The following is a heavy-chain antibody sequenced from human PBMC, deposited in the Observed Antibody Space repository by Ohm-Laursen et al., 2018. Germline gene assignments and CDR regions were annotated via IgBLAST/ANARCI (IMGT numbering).Heavy chain of an antibody. D-gene: IGHD6-13*01. CDR3: ARDPVSSSYRSYYYYYGMDV. CDR1: GGSLTNYY. CDR2: IYTSGST. V-gene: IGHV4-4*07. J-gene: IGHJ6*02. Sequence: GTLSLTCSVSGGSLTNYYWSWIRQAAGKGLEWIGRIYTSGSTNYNPSLKSRVTMSVDTSKNQFSLKLSSVTAADTAVYYCARDPVSSSYRSYYYYYGMDVWGQGTTVTVSS.